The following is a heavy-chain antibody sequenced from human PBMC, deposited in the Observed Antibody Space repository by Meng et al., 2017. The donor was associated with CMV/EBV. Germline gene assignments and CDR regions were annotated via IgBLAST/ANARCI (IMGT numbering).Heavy chain of an antibody. Sequence: GSLRLSCAVYGGSFSGYYWSWIRQPPGKGLEWIGEINHSGSTNYNPSLKSRVTISVDTSKNQFSLKLSSVTAADTAVYYCARFGRGTSCYDYWGQGTLVTVSS. CDR3: ARFGRGTSCYDY. J-gene: IGHJ4*02. CDR1: GGSFSGYY. D-gene: IGHD2-2*01. V-gene: IGHV4-34*01. CDR2: INHSGST.